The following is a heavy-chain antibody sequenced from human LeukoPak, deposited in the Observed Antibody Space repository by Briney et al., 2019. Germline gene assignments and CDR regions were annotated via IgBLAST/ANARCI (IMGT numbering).Heavy chain of an antibody. CDR2: LSGSGTST. CDR3: AKGETVTKGPFDN. CDR1: GFTFRTYP. D-gene: IGHD4-17*01. V-gene: IGHV3-23*01. J-gene: IGHJ4*02. Sequence: GGSLRLSCAASGFTFRTYPMSLVRQAPGKGLDWVSALSGSGTSTYYADSVKGRFSISRDNSKNTLFLQMNNLRVDDTAVYYCAKGETVTKGPFDNWGQGTLVTVSS.